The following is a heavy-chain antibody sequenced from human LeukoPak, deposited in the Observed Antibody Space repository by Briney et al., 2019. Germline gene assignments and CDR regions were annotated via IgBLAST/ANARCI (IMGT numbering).Heavy chain of an antibody. J-gene: IGHJ4*02. CDR1: GYTFTSYG. CDR2: ISAYNGNT. Sequence: ASVKVSCKASGYTFTSYGISWVRQAPGQGLEWMGWISAYNGNTNYAQKLQGRVTMTTDTSTSTAYMELRSLRSDDTAVYYCASLQQYSSGCYGEGDYWGQGTLVTVSS. V-gene: IGHV1-18*01. D-gene: IGHD6-19*01. CDR3: ASLQQYSSGCYGEGDY.